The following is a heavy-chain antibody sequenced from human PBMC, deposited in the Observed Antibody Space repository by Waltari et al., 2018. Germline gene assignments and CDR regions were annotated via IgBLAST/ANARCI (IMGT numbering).Heavy chain of an antibody. J-gene: IGHJ6*02. CDR2: INGDGSTS. D-gene: IGHD6-13*01. V-gene: IGHV3-74*01. Sequence: EEQLVESGGGLVQPGDSLRLSCAASGFTYSNHWMHWVRQAPGKGLVWVSSINGDGSTSNYADSVMGRFTISRDNTKKTLYLQMKRLRVEDTAVYYCARLAPKTYRSPVPGRDYYYGLDVWGQGTTVTVSS. CDR3: ARLAPKTYRSPVPGRDYYYGLDV. CDR1: GFTYSNHW.